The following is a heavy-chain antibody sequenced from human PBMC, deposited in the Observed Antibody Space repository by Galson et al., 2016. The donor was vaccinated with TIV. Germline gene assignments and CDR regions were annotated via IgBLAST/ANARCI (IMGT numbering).Heavy chain of an antibody. V-gene: IGHV3-7*03. Sequence: SLRLSCAASGFTFGSYWMSWVRQAPGKGLEWVANIKQDGSEKYYGDSVKGRFTISIDTSKNTLSLQMNSLRADDTAAYYCATSISTSGAFDYWGQGTLVTVSA. CDR1: GFTFGSYW. J-gene: IGHJ4*02. CDR2: IKQDGSEK. D-gene: IGHD5-12*01. CDR3: ATSISTSGAFDY.